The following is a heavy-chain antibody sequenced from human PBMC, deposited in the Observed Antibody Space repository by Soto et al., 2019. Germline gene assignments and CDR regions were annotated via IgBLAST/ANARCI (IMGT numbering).Heavy chain of an antibody. J-gene: IGHJ4*02. CDR3: ARGRAVLGYCSGGSCYSGYFDY. Sequence: GASVKVSCKASGYTFTSYYMHWVRQAPGQGLEWMGGIIPIFGTANYAQKFQGRVTITADESTSTAYMELSSLRSEDTAVYYCARGRAVLGYCSGGSCYSGYFDYWGQGTLVTVSS. CDR2: IIPIFGTA. CDR1: GYTFTSYY. D-gene: IGHD2-15*01. V-gene: IGHV1-69*13.